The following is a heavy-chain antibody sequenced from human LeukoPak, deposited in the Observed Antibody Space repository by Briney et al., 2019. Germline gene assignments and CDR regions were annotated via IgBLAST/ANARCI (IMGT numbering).Heavy chain of an antibody. CDR2: IYYSGST. J-gene: IGHJ4*02. CDR1: GGSISSGSYY. V-gene: IGHV4-61*10. CDR3: ARSSGYSPSLDY. Sequence: SETLSLTCTVSGGSISSGSYYWSWIRQPAGKGLEWIGYIYYSGSTNYNPSLKSRVTISVDTSKNQFSLKLSSVTAADTAVYYCARSSGYSPSLDYWGQGTLVTVSS. D-gene: IGHD3-22*01.